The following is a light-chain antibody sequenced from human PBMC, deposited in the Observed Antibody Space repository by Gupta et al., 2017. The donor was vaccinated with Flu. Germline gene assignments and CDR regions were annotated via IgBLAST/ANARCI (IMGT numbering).Light chain of an antibody. CDR2: GAS. Sequence: ATLSVSPGERATLSCRASQSVRSNLAWYQQKPGQAPRLLIYGASTRDTGIPARFSGSGSGTEFTLTISSLQSEDFAVYYCQQYNNWPRSTFGQGTKLEIK. V-gene: IGKV3-15*01. J-gene: IGKJ2*01. CDR3: QQYNNWPRST. CDR1: QSVRSN.